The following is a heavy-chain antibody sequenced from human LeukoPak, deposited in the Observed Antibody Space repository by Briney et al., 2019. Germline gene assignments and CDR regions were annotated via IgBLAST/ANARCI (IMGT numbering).Heavy chain of an antibody. CDR2: IYYSGST. V-gene: IGHV4-39*01. Sequence: SETLSLTCTVSSGSISSSSSYWGWIRQPSGKGLEWIGSIYYSGSTYYHPSLRSRVTISVDTSKNQFSLKLSSVTAADTAVYYCARQLYCGGDCYSFDYWGQGTLVTVSS. J-gene: IGHJ4*02. D-gene: IGHD2-21*02. CDR3: ARQLYCGGDCYSFDY. CDR1: SGSISSSSSY.